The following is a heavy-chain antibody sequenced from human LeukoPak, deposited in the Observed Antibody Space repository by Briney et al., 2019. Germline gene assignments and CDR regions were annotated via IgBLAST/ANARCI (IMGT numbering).Heavy chain of an antibody. V-gene: IGHV1-69*13. D-gene: IGHD6-6*01. Sequence: ASVKVSCKASGGTSSSYAISWVRQAPGQGLEWMGGIIPIFGTANYAQKFQGRVTITADESTSTAYMELSSLRSEDTAVYYCARVRAYSSSSVVGYYYYGMDVWGQGTTVTVSS. CDR3: ARVRAYSSSSVVGYYYYGMDV. CDR1: GGTSSSYA. CDR2: IIPIFGTA. J-gene: IGHJ6*02.